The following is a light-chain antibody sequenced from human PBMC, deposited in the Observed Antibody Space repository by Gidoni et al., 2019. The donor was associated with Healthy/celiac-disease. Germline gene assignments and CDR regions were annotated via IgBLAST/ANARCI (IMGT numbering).Light chain of an antibody. J-gene: IGKJ1*01. CDR3: QQYNNWWT. Sequence: ELVMTQSPATLSVSPGERATLSCRASQSVSSNLAWYQQKPGQAPRLLIYGASTRATGIPARVSGSGSGTEFTLTISSLQSEDFAVYYCQQYNNWWTFGQXTKVEIK. CDR1: QSVSSN. V-gene: IGKV3-15*01. CDR2: GAS.